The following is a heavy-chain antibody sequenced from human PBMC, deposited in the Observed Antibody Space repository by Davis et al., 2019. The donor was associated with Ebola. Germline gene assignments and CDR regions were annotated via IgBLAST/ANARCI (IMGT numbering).Heavy chain of an antibody. J-gene: IGHJ4*02. CDR2: VHFSGTT. CDR3: ASLVTTGTQFDY. Sequence: SETLSLTCTVSGGSISSHYWGWIRQPPGKGLEWIGHVHFSGTTDYDPSLKTRILISVDTSKSQFSLRLNSVTAADTAVYYCASLVTTGTQFDYWGPGTLVTVSS. CDR1: GGSISSHY. V-gene: IGHV4-59*08. D-gene: IGHD1-14*01.